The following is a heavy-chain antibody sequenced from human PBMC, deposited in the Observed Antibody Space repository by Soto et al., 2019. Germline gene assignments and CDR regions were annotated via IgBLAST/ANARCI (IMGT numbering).Heavy chain of an antibody. Sequence: GGSLRLSCAASGFTFSSFWMSWVLQAPGKGPEWVATIRQDGSEKYYVDSVKGRFTISRDNARNSLCLQMDSLRAEDTAVYYCATASRGSSGDNFWGQGTLVTVSS. CDR1: GFTFSSFW. V-gene: IGHV3-7*01. CDR3: ATASRGSSGDNF. J-gene: IGHJ4*02. D-gene: IGHD3-22*01. CDR2: IRQDGSEK.